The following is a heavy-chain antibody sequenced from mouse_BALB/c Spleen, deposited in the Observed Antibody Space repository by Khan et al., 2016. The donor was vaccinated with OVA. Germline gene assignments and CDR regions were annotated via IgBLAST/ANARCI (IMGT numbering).Heavy chain of an antibody. CDR2: INPSDSES. D-gene: IGHD2-2*01. V-gene: IGHV1-61*01. Sequence: VQLQESGAELVRPGASVKLSCKASGYTFTSYWMNWVRQRPGQGLEWVGKINPSDSESHYNQMFKDKATLTVDKSSGTAYMQLSSLTSEDSAIYYCTRREKYGYDPSWYAYWSQGTLVSVYA. CDR1: GYTFTSYW. J-gene: IGHJ3*01. CDR3: TRREKYGYDPSWYAY.